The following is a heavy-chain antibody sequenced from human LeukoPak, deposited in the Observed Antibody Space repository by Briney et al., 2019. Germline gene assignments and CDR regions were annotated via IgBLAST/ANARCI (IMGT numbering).Heavy chain of an antibody. CDR2: IKQDGREK. V-gene: IGHV3-7*01. J-gene: IGHJ4*02. CDR3: ARVEDYDILTGFDY. D-gene: IGHD3-9*01. Sequence: GGSLRLSCAASGFSFSSYWMSWVRQAPGKGLEWVANIKQDGREKYYVDSVRGRFTISRDNAKNSLYLQMNSLRAEDTAVYYCARVEDYDILTGFDYWGQGTLVTVSS. CDR1: GFSFSSYW.